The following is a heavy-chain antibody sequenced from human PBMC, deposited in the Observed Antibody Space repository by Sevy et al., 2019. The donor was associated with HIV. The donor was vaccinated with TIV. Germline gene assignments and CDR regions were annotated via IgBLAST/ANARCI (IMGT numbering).Heavy chain of an antibody. V-gene: IGHV4-61*02. CDR2: IYTSGST. CDR3: AREGSSWAGRFDP. CDR1: GGSISSGSYY. Sequence: SETLSLTCTVSGGSISSGSYYWSWIRQPAGKGLEWIGRIYTSGSTNYNPSLKSRVTISVDTSKNQFSLKLSSVTAADTAVYYCAREGSSWAGRFDPWGQGTLVTVSS. D-gene: IGHD6-13*01. J-gene: IGHJ5*02.